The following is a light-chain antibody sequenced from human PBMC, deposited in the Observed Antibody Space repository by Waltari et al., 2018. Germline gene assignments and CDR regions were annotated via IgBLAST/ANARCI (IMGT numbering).Light chain of an antibody. J-gene: IGLJ2*01. CDR3: QSYDSSLSGSV. Sequence: QSVLTQPPSVSGAPGQRVTISCTGSSSNIGTGYDVHWYQQLPGTAPKLLIYGNSNRPSGVPDRFSGSKSGTSASRAITGRQAEDEADYYCQSYDSSLSGSVFGGGTKLTVL. CDR1: SSNIGTGYD. V-gene: IGLV1-40*01. CDR2: GNS.